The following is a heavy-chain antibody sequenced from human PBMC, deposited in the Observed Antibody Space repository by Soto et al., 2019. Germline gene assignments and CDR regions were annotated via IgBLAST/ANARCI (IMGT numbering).Heavy chain of an antibody. V-gene: IGHV3-7*01. CDR2: IKQDGSEK. J-gene: IGHJ3*02. D-gene: IGHD1-26*01. CDR1: GFTFSTSW. Sequence: GGSLRLSCAASGFTFSTSWMSWVRQAPGKGLEWVANIKQDGSEKYYVDSVKGRFTISRDNAKNSLFLQMNSLRADDTAVFFCARHIVGATTPNAFDIRGQGTMVT. CDR3: ARHIVGATTPNAFDI.